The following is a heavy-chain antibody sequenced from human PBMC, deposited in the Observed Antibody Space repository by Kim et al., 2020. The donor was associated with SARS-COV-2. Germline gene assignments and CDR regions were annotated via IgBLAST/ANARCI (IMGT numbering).Heavy chain of an antibody. Sequence: GGSLRLSCAASGFTFSSYGMHWVRQAPGKGLEWVAVISYDGSNRYYADSVKGRFTISRDNSKNTLYLQMNSLRAEDTAVYYCARGVAVAGRYYYYYYGM. CDR2: ISYDGSNR. J-gene: IGHJ6*01. CDR1: GFTFSSYG. D-gene: IGHD6-19*01. CDR3: ARGVAVAGRYYYYYYGM. V-gene: IGHV3-33*05.